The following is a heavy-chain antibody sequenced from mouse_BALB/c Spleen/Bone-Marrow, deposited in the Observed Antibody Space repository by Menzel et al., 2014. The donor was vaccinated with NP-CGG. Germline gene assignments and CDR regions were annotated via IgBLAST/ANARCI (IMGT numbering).Heavy chain of an antibody. D-gene: IGHD2-4*01. CDR2: SRNKANGYTT. CDR1: GFTFTDYY. V-gene: IGHV7-3*02. J-gene: IGHJ1*01. CDR3: ARDINYDIYRYFDV. Sequence: EVKLMESGGGLAQPGGSLRLSCATSGFTFTDYYMSWVRQPPGKALEWLGFSRNKANGYTTEYSASVKGRFTISRDNSQSILYLQMNTLRAEDSATYYCARDINYDIYRYFDVWGAGTTVTVSS.